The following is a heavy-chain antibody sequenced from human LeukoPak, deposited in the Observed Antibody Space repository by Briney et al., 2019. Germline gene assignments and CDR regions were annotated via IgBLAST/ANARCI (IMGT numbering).Heavy chain of an antibody. CDR3: ARGTTVTTGYYYMDV. J-gene: IGHJ6*03. V-gene: IGHV1-46*01. CDR2: INSSGGST. CDR1: GYTFTSYY. Sequence: ASVKVSCKASGYTFTSYYMHWVRQAPGQGLEWMGIINSSGGSTSYAQKFQGRVTMTRDTSTSTVYMELSSLRSEDTAVYYCARGTTVTTGYYYMDVWGKGTTVTISS. D-gene: IGHD4-17*01.